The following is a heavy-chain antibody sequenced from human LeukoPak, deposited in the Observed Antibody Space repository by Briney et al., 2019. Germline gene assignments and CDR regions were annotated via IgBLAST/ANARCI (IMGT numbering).Heavy chain of an antibody. V-gene: IGHV4-39*01. CDR1: GGSISSSSYH. CDR3: ARRVYGDHYFDY. CDR2: TYYSGST. Sequence: PSETLSLTCTVSGGSISSSSYHWGWLPPPPGKELEWLSRTYYSGSTYYNPSLKRRVTISVDAYKDQVFLKLSSVPAADTAVYYCARRVYGDHYFDYWGQGTLVTVSS. J-gene: IGHJ4*02. D-gene: IGHD4-17*01.